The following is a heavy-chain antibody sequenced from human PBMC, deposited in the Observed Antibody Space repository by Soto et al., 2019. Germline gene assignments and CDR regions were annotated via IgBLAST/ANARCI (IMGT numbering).Heavy chain of an antibody. CDR3: ATASVWGSSRCDDGIES. J-gene: IGHJ4*03. CDR2: IRGSGGVT. D-gene: IGHD3-16*01. Sequence: EVQLLESGGGLAQPGGSLRLSCAASGFTLSSYSMNLVCNSPGKGLVLVSTIRGSGGVTSYADSVKGRFTISRDNCKNSLFLQINGRRDEDPAVYYCATASVWGSSRCDDGIESWGNGTLVTVSS. CDR1: GFTLSSYS. V-gene: IGHV3-23*01.